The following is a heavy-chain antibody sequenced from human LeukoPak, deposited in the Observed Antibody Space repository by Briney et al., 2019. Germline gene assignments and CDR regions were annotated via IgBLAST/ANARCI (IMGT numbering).Heavy chain of an antibody. Sequence: ASVKVSCKASGYTFTSYGISWVRQAPGQGLEWMGWISAYNGNTNYAQKLQGRVTMTRNTSISTAYMELSSLRSEDTAVYYCARGGPTRGYSSSPWGQGTLVTVSS. D-gene: IGHD6-6*01. CDR3: ARGGPTRGYSSSP. CDR1: GYTFTSYG. J-gene: IGHJ5*02. V-gene: IGHV1-18*01. CDR2: ISAYNGNT.